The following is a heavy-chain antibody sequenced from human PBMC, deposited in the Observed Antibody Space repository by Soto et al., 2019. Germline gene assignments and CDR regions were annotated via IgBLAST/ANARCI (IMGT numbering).Heavy chain of an antibody. CDR1: GFTFSSYA. V-gene: IGHV3-30-3*01. J-gene: IGHJ6*02. Sequence: GESLKISCAASGFTFSSYAMHWVRQAPGKGLEWVAVISYDGSNKYYADSVKGRFTISRDNSKNTLYLQMNSLRAEDTAVYYCAREQWLSMDVWGQGTTVTVSS. CDR3: AREQWLSMDV. CDR2: ISYDGSNK. D-gene: IGHD6-19*01.